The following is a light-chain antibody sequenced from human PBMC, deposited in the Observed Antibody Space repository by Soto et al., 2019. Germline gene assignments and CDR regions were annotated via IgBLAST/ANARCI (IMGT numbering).Light chain of an antibody. J-gene: IGKJ3*01. V-gene: IGKV3-20*01. CDR3: QQYGTSPFT. CDR1: QSVRSSF. CDR2: GAS. Sequence: EVVLTQSPGTLSLSPGDRATLSCRASQSVRSSFLAWYQQKPGQAPRLLIYGASFRATGIPDRFSGSGSGTDFTLSISRLEPEDFAVFYCQQYGTSPFTFGPGTKVDIK.